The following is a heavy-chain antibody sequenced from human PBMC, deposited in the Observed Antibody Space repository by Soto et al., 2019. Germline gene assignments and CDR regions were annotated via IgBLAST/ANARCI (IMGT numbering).Heavy chain of an antibody. Sequence: EVQLVESGGGLVQPGGSLRLSCAASGFTFSSYSMNWVRQAPGKGLEWVSYISSSSSTIYYADSVKGRFTISRDNDNNSRYLQMNSLRAEDTAVYYCARGSTMIVVVISFDYWGQGTLVTVSS. CDR3: ARGSTMIVVVISFDY. D-gene: IGHD3-22*01. CDR2: ISSSSSTI. V-gene: IGHV3-48*01. J-gene: IGHJ4*02. CDR1: GFTFSSYS.